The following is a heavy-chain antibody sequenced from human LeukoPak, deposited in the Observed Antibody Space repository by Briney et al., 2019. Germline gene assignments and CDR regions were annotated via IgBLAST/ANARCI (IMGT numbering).Heavy chain of an antibody. Sequence: SETLSLTCTVSGDSISSYYWSWIRQPPGKGLEWIGYIYYSGSTNYNPSLKSRVTISVDTSKDQFSLKLSSVTAADTAVYYCARRRITGTTDYWGQGTLVTVSS. CDR1: GDSISSYY. CDR3: ARRRITGTTDY. CDR2: IYYSGST. V-gene: IGHV4-59*12. D-gene: IGHD1-7*01. J-gene: IGHJ4*02.